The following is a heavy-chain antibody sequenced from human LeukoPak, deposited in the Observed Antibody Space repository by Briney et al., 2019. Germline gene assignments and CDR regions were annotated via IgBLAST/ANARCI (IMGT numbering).Heavy chain of an antibody. CDR1: GYTFTGYY. J-gene: IGHJ3*02. CDR2: INPNSGGT. CDR3: ARGEVDIVATTPDDAFDI. Sequence: ASVKVSCKASGYTFTGYYMHWVRQAPGQGLEWMEWINPNSGGTNYAQKFQGRVPMTRDTSIRTAYMELRRLRSDDTAVYYCARGEVDIVATTPDDAFDIWGQGTMVTVSS. D-gene: IGHD5-12*01. V-gene: IGHV1-2*02.